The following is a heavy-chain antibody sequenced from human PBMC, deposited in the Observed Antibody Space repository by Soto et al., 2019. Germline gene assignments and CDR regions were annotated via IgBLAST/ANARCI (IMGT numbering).Heavy chain of an antibody. CDR2: IYYSGSI. D-gene: IGHD4-4*01. CDR1: GGSISSSDHY. J-gene: IGHJ6*03. V-gene: IGHV4-39*01. Sequence: PLATLSLTGTVSGGSISSSDHYWVWIRQAPGKGLEWIGSIYYSGSIYYNPSLRSRLTISVDTSRDQFSLKLNSVTAADTALYYCVGSLYRTEYYYYMDVWGKGTTVTVSS. CDR3: VGSLYRTEYYYYMDV.